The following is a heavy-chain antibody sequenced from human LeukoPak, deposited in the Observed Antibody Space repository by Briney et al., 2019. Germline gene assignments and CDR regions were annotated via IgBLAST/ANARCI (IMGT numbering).Heavy chain of an antibody. CDR3: ARGAMRFPERASVDKDDAFDI. CDR1: GGTFSSYA. J-gene: IGHJ3*02. D-gene: IGHD2-21*01. Sequence: GASVKVSCKASGGTFSSYAISWVRQAPGQGLEWMGGINPNSGDTNYAQKFQGRVTMTRDTSISTAYMELSRLRSDDTAVYYCARGAMRFPERASVDKDDAFDIWGQGTMVTVSS. CDR2: INPNSGDT. V-gene: IGHV1-2*02.